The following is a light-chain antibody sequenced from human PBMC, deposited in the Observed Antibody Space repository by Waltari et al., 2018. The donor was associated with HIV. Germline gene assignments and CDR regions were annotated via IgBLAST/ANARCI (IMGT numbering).Light chain of an antibody. V-gene: IGKV4-1*01. CDR2: GAS. Sequence: DIVMSQSPDSLAVSLGERATINCQSSQNIFYAPDNENCLGWFQKKPGQPPQLLIRGASARESGVPDRFSGSGSETDFTLTISSLQAEDAAVYYCQQYLSNPWTFGQGTKVEIK. CDR3: QQYLSNPWT. CDR1: QNIFYAPDNENC. J-gene: IGKJ1*01.